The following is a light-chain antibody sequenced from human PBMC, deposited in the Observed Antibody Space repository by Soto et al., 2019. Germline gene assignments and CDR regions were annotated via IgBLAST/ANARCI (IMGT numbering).Light chain of an antibody. Sequence: QSVLTQPPSVSGAPGQRVTISCTGSSSNIGAGYDVHWYQQLPGTAPKLLIYGNSNRPSGVPDRFPGSKSGTSASLAITGLQAEHEADYYCQSYDSSLSGLFGTGTKVTVL. CDR3: QSYDSSLSGL. CDR2: GNS. J-gene: IGLJ1*01. V-gene: IGLV1-40*01. CDR1: SSNIGAGYD.